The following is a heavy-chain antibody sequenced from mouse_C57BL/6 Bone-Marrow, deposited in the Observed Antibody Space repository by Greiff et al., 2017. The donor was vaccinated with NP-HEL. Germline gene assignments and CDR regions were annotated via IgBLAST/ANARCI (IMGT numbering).Heavy chain of an antibody. CDR3: ARDLYYGSSYWYFDV. D-gene: IGHD1-1*01. J-gene: IGHJ1*03. V-gene: IGHV5-4*01. Sequence: EVQLVESGGGLVKPGGSLKLSCAASGFTFSSYAMSWVRQTPEKRLEWVATISDGGSYTYYPDNVQGRFTISRDNAKNNLYLQMSHLKSEDTAMYYCARDLYYGSSYWYFDVWGTGTTVTVSS. CDR2: ISDGGSYT. CDR1: GFTFSSYA.